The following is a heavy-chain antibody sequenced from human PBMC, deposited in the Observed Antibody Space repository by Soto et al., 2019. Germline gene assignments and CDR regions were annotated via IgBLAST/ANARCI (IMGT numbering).Heavy chain of an antibody. J-gene: IGHJ3*02. Sequence: GGSLRLSCAASGCTFSSYGMHWVRQAPGKGLEWVAVIWMDGKNKYYADSVKGRFTISRDNSKSTLDLQMSSLRVEDTAVYYCARDKGADAPIDMWGQGTMVTVSS. CDR1: GCTFSSYG. CDR3: ARDKGADAPIDM. CDR2: IWMDGKNK. V-gene: IGHV3-33*01.